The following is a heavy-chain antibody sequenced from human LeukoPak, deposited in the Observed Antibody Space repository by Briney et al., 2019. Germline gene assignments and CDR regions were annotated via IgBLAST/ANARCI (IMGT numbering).Heavy chain of an antibody. CDR1: GGSFSGYY. J-gene: IGHJ4*02. CDR3: ASMLYDFWSSYSSYFDH. Sequence: SETLSLTCAVYGGSFSGYYWSWIRQPPGKGLEWIGEINHSGSTNYNPSLKSRVTISVDTSKNQFSLKLSSVTAADTAVYYCASMLYDFWSSYSSYFDHWGQGTLVTVSS. V-gene: IGHV4-34*01. D-gene: IGHD3-3*01. CDR2: INHSGST.